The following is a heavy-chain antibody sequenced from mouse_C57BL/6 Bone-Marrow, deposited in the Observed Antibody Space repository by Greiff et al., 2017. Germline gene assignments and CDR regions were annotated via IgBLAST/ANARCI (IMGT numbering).Heavy chain of an antibody. J-gene: IGHJ1*03. Sequence: QVTLKVCGPGILQSSQTLSLTCSFSGFSLSTSGMGVSWIRQPSGKGLEWLAHIYWNDDKRYNPSLKSRPTIPKDTSRNQVFLKITSVDTADTATYYCARSPNYYGSSYGYFDVWGTGTTVTVSS. CDR2: IYWNDDK. CDR1: GFSLSTSGMG. V-gene: IGHV8-12*01. D-gene: IGHD1-1*01. CDR3: ARSPNYYGSSYGYFDV.